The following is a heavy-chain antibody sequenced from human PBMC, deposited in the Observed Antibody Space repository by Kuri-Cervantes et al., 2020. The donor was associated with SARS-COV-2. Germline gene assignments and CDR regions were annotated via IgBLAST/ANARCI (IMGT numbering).Heavy chain of an antibody. CDR3: AKDQGDSYGISYFDY. Sequence: LSLTCAASGFTFSSYAMSWVRQAPGKGLEWVAVISYDGSNNYYADSVKGRFTISRDNSKNTLYLQMNSLRAEDTAVYYCAKDQGDSYGISYFDYWGQGTLVTVSS. CDR2: ISYDGSNN. CDR1: GFTFSSYA. D-gene: IGHD5-18*01. J-gene: IGHJ4*02. V-gene: IGHV3-30*18.